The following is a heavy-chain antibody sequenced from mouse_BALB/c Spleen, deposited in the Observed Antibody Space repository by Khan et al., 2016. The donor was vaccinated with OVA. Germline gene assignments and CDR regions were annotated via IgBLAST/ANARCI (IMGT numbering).Heavy chain of an antibody. V-gene: IGHV3-2*02. CDR1: GYSITTDYA. Sequence: EVQLQESGPGLVKPSQSLSLTCTVTGYSITTDYAWNWIRQFPGNKLEWMGYVSYSGSTSYNPSLKSRFSITRDTSKNQFFLQLNSVTTEDTATYYCARRYYYGHWYFDVWGAGTTVTVSS. J-gene: IGHJ1*01. CDR2: VSYSGST. CDR3: ARRYYYGHWYFDV. D-gene: IGHD1-1*01.